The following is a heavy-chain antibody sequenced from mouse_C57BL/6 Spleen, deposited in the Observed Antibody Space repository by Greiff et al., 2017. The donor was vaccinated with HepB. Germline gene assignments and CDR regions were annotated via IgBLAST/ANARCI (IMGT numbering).Heavy chain of an antibody. Sequence: VQLQQSGPELVKPGASVKISCKASGYAFSSSWMNWVKQRPGKGLEWIGRIYPGDGDTNYNGKFKGKATLTADKSSSTAYMQLSSLTSSDSAVYVCARLKGYYFDYWGQGTTLTVSS. CDR1: GYAFSSSW. CDR3: ARLKGYYFDY. J-gene: IGHJ2*01. CDR2: IYPGDGDT. D-gene: IGHD1-3*01. V-gene: IGHV1-82*01.